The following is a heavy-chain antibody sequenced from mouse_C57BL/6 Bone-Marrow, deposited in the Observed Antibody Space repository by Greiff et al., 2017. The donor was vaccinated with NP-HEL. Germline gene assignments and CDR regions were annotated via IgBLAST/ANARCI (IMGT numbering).Heavy chain of an antibody. CDR2: IDPENGDT. D-gene: IGHD4-1*01. V-gene: IGHV14-4*01. CDR1: GFNIKDDY. Sequence: EVQLQQSGAELVRPGASVKLSCTAPGFNIKDDYMHWVKQRPEQGLEWIGWIDPENGDTEYASKFQGKATITADTSSNTAYLQLSSLTSEDTAVYYCTSWERGFDYWGQGTTLTVSS. CDR3: TSWERGFDY. J-gene: IGHJ2*01.